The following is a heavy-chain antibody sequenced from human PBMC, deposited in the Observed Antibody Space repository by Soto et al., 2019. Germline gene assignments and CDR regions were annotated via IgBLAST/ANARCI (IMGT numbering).Heavy chain of an antibody. D-gene: IGHD2-15*01. Sequence: PSVTLPRTCTVSGGPVSSGSYYLSCIRQPPGKGLEWIGYIYYSGSTNYNPSLKSRVTVSVDTSKNQFSLKLSSVTAADTAVYYCAREVGGYCSGGSCYDAFDIWGQGTMVT. CDR1: GGPVSSGSYY. V-gene: IGHV4-61*01. J-gene: IGHJ3*02. CDR2: IYYSGST. CDR3: AREVGGYCSGGSCYDAFDI.